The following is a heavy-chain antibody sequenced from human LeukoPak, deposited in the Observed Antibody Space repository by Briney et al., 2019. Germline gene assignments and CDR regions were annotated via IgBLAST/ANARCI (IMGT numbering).Heavy chain of an antibody. CDR2: TSACNGDT. V-gene: IGHV1-18*01. CDR3: ARDPYRSRISAFDH. Sequence: ASVKVSCKAAGYIFSIYGITWVRQAPGQGLEWMGWTSACNGDTHYAQKFQGRVTMTTDTSTNTAYIELRSLTSDDTAVYYCARDPYRSRISAFDHWGQGTPVTVSS. CDR1: GYIFSIYG. J-gene: IGHJ4*02. D-gene: IGHD6-13*01.